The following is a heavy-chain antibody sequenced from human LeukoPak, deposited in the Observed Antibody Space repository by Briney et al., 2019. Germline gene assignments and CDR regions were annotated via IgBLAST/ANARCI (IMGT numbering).Heavy chain of an antibody. CDR1: GFTFTSSA. V-gene: IGHV1-58*02. J-gene: IGHJ4*02. CDR2: IVVGSGNT. Sequence: SVRVSCKASGFTFTSSAMQWVRQARGQRLEWIGWIVVGSGNTNYAQKFQERVTITRDMSTSTAYMELSSLRSEDTAVYYCAAEYSSSSGSFDYWGQGTLVTVSS. CDR3: AAEYSSSSGSFDY. D-gene: IGHD6-6*01.